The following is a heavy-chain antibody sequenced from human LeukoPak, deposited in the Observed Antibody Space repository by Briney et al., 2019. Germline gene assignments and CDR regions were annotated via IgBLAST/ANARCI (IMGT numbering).Heavy chain of an antibody. Sequence: PGGSLRLSCAASGFTFSSYAMSWVRQAPGKGLEWVSAISGSGGSAYYADSVKGRFTISRDNAKNSLYLQMNSLRAEDTALYYCAKGVLYGSGSYEPYYYGMDVWGQGTTVTVSS. CDR1: GFTFSSYA. CDR3: AKGVLYGSGSYEPYYYGMDV. D-gene: IGHD3-10*01. CDR2: ISGSGGSA. J-gene: IGHJ6*02. V-gene: IGHV3-23*01.